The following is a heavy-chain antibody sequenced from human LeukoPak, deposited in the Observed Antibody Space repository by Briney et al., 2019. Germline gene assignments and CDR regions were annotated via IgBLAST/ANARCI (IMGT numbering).Heavy chain of an antibody. D-gene: IGHD3-10*01. CDR1: GYTFIGYH. CDR3: AKAREIRGGGFDP. Sequence: ASVKVSCKASGYTFIGYHIHWVRQAPGQGLEWMGRIHPNSGGTNYAQKFHGRVTMTRDTSITTAYMELSGLRSDDTAVYFCAKAREIRGGGFDPWGQGTLVTVSS. CDR2: IHPNSGGT. J-gene: IGHJ5*02. V-gene: IGHV1-2*06.